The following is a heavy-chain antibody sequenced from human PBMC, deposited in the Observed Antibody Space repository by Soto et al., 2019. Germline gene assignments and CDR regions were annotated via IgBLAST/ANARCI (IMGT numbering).Heavy chain of an antibody. CDR1: GFTFSDYY. J-gene: IGHJ5*02. CDR3: AGDADSYGYRGFNWFDP. D-gene: IGHD5-18*01. Sequence: QVQLVESGGGLVKPGGSLRLSCAASGFTFSDYYMSWIRQAPGKGLEWVSYIRSSGSTIYYADPVKGRFTISGDNAKNSLYLQLNRLRAEDLVGYYGAGDADSYGYRGFNWFDPWVQGPLVAVSS. CDR2: IRSSGSTI. V-gene: IGHV3-11*01.